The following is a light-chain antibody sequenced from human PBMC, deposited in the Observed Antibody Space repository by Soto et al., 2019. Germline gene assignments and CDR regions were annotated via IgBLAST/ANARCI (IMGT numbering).Light chain of an antibody. V-gene: IGLV2-8*01. CDR1: SSDVGGYEY. CDR2: EVI. Sequence: QSALTQPPSASGSPGQSVTISCTGSSSDVGGYEYVSWYQQHPGKAPKLIIYEVIKRPSGVPDRFSGSKSGNTASLTVSGLQAEDEADYYCCSYAGSSTFYVFGTGTKLTVL. J-gene: IGLJ1*01. CDR3: CSYAGSSTFYV.